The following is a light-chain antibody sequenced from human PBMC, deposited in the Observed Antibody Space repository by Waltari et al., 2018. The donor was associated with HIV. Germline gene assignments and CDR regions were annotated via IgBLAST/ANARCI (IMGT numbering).Light chain of an antibody. J-gene: IGLJ2*01. V-gene: IGLV2-14*03. CDR1: SGDVGGYKF. CDR2: NVN. CDR3: SSYTSSGPRYVL. Sequence: QSALTQPASVSGSPGQSITTSCTGTSGDVGGYKFVSWYQKHPGKAPKLIIYNVNSRPSGVSIRFSGSRSANTASLTISGLQAEDEADYFCSSYTSSGPRYVLFGGGTRLTVL.